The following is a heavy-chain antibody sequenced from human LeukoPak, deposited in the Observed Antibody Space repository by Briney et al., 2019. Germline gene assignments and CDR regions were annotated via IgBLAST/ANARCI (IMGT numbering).Heavy chain of an antibody. D-gene: IGHD3-22*01. CDR1: GYTFTSYG. CDR2: ISAYNGNT. V-gene: IGHV1-18*01. Sequence: ASVKVSCKASGYTFTSYGISWVRQAPGQGLEWMGWISAYNGNTNYAQKLQGRVTMTTDTSTSTAYMELRSLRSDDTAVYYWARASDRSGYEWGYYWGQGTLVTVSS. CDR3: ARASDRSGYEWGYY. J-gene: IGHJ4*02.